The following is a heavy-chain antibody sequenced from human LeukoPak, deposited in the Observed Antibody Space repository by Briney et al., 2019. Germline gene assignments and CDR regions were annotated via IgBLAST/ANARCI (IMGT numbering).Heavy chain of an antibody. D-gene: IGHD3-9*01. CDR1: GFIFSNYG. CDR2: ISASGSAT. Sequence: GGSLRLSCAASGFIFSNYGMNWVRQAPGKGLEWVAAISASGSATSYADSVRGRFTISRDNSKSTTYLQMNSLRAEDTAVYYCAKDQRDNILTTYPYIFWDYWGQGTLVTVSS. J-gene: IGHJ4*02. V-gene: IGHV3-23*01. CDR3: AKDQRDNILTTYPYIFWDY.